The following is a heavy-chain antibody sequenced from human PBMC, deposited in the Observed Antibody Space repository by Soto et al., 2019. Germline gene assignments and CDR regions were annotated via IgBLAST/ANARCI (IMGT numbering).Heavy chain of an antibody. CDR2: ISTFNGNA. CDR1: GYTFSSNG. D-gene: IGHD6-19*01. V-gene: IGHV1-18*04. CDR3: ARLHGYRRGRYDY. Sequence: ASVKVSCKASGYTFSSNGVSWVRQAPGQGLEWMGWISTFNGNAHYAQKFQGRVTMTTDTSTNTAYMELTSLSSDDTAVYYCARLHGYRRGRYDYWGQGTLVTVYS. J-gene: IGHJ4*02.